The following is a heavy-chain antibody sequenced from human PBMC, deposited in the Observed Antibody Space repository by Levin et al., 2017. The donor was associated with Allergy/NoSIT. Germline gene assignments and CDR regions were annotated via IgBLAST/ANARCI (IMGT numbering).Heavy chain of an antibody. Sequence: SQTLSLTCTVSGGSISSSYWSWIRQPPGKGLEWIGYIYYSGSTNYNPSLKSRVTISVDTSKNQFSLKLSSVTAADTAVYYCARDGVAAAGTGDYYYGMDVWGQGTTVTVSS. J-gene: IGHJ6*02. CDR3: ARDGVAAAGTGDYYYGMDV. D-gene: IGHD6-13*01. V-gene: IGHV4-59*01. CDR1: GGSISSSY. CDR2: IYYSGST.